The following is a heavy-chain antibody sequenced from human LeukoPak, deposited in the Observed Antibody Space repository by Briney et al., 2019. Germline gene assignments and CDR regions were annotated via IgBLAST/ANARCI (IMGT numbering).Heavy chain of an antibody. V-gene: IGHV3-30*02. Sequence: GGSLRLSCAASGFTFSSYGMHWVRQAPGKGLEWVAFIRYDGSNKYYADSVKGRFTISRDNSKNTLYLQMNSLRAEDTAVYYCAKDPDYSSSSVNYYYYIDVWGKGTTVTVSS. CDR1: GFTFSSYG. CDR2: IRYDGSNK. J-gene: IGHJ6*03. D-gene: IGHD6-6*01. CDR3: AKDPDYSSSSVNYYYYIDV.